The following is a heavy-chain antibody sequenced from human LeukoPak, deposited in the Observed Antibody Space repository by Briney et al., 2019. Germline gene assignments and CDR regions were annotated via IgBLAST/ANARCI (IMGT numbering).Heavy chain of an antibody. Sequence: GGSLRLSCKASGFTFDDYGMSWVRQALGKGLEWVSGIYWNGGSTGYADSVKGRFTISRDNAKNSLYLQMNSLGAEDTALYYCARAQRTRIYFFDYWGQGTLVTVSS. V-gene: IGHV3-20*04. J-gene: IGHJ4*02. D-gene: IGHD2-15*01. CDR3: ARAQRTRIYFFDY. CDR1: GFTFDDYG. CDR2: IYWNGGST.